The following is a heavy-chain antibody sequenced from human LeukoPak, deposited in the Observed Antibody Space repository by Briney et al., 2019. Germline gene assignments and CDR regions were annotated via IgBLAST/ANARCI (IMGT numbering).Heavy chain of an antibody. CDR3: TAGVGASDHDY. J-gene: IGHJ4*02. CDR1: GFTFSGNW. CDR2: IKSKIDGGTT. Sequence: PGGSLRLSCAASGFTFSGNWMNWVRQAPGKGLEWVGRIKSKIDGGTTDYAAPVKGRFTLSRDDSKSTVYLQMNSLRNEDTGVYYCTAGVGASDHDYWGQGTLVTVS. V-gene: IGHV3-15*01. D-gene: IGHD1-26*01.